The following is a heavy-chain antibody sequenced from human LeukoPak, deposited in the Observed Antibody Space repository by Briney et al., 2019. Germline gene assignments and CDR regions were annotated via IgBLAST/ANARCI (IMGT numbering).Heavy chain of an antibody. CDR1: GFTFSSYW. J-gene: IGHJ1*01. Sequence: GGSLRLSCAASGFTFSSYWMHWVRQAPGKGLVWVSRINSDGSSTIYADSVKGRFTISRDNAKNTLYLQMNSLRAEDTAVYYCVALRITMIAFWGQGTLVTVSS. D-gene: IGHD3-22*01. CDR3: VALRITMIAF. CDR2: INSDGSST. V-gene: IGHV3-74*01.